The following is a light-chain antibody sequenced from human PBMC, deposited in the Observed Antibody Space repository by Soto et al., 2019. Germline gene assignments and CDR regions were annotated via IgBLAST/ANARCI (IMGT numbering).Light chain of an antibody. CDR2: WAS. V-gene: IGKV4-1*01. Sequence: IVMRQYPDSLALPLGDRSTLKCESRQSVFSVANGMNYIAWYQQEPGQHTKLLMSWASTREARVPDRFRGSGSQTDFTLTISNLQAEDVAVYYCQHYLKIPLTVGGATNV. CDR1: QSVFSVANGMNY. CDR3: QHYLKIPLT. J-gene: IGKJ4*02.